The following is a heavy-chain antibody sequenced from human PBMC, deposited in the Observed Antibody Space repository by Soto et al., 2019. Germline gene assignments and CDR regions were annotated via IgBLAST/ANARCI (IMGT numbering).Heavy chain of an antibody. D-gene: IGHD6-13*01. J-gene: IGHJ1*01. CDR1: GGSFSGDC. CDR2: ICHGGGA. Sequence: PSETLSLTCAAYGGSFSGDCWSWIRQTPGERLEWVGDICHGGGANYNPSLKSRVSFSMDPSKNQFSLKLNSVIAADTAVYYCAGYSNSWSKYVKHWGRGSLVTVSS. V-gene: IGHV4-34*01. CDR3: AGYSNSWSKYVKH.